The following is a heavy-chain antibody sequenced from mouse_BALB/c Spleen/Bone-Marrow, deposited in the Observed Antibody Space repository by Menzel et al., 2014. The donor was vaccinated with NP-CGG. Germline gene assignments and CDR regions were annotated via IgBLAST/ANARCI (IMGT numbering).Heavy chain of an antibody. J-gene: IGHJ2*01. D-gene: IGHD2-5*01. CDR3: SRNSNYSFDF. Sequence: EVKVVDSGGALVKPGGSLKLSCAASGFTFSDYAMSWVRQSPEKRLEWVAEISNGGNYTYYPDTVTGRFTISRDNAKNTLYLEMSSLRSEDTAMYYCSRNSNYSFDFWGQGTALTVSS. CDR2: ISNGGNYT. V-gene: IGHV5-9-4*01. CDR1: GFTFSDYA.